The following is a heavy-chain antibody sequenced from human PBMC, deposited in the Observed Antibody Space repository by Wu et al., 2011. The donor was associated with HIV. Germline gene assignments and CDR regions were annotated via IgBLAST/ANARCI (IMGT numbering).Heavy chain of an antibody. J-gene: IGHJ4*02. CDR2: INPNSGGT. CDR1: GYTFIGYY. CDR3: ARPYCSGGNCLGFDY. D-gene: IGHD2-15*01. Sequence: QVQLVQSGAEVKKPGASVKVSCKASGYTFIGYYMHWVRQAPGQGLEWMGWINPNSGGTNYAQKFQGRVTMTRDTSITTAYMELSRLRSDDTAVYYCARPYCSGGNCLGFDYWGQGTLVTVSS. V-gene: IGHV1-2*02.